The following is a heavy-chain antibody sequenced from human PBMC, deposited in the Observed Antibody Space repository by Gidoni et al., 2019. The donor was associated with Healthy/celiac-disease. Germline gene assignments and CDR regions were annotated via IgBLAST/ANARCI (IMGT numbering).Heavy chain of an antibody. J-gene: IGHJ4*02. Sequence: QVQLQESGPGLVKPSETLSLTCTVSGGSISSYDWSWIRQPPGKGLEWIGYIYYSRSTNYNPSLKSRVTISVDTSKNQFSLKLSSVTAADTAVYYCARLPSVVVAAGFDYWGQGTLVTVSS. D-gene: IGHD2-15*01. CDR1: GGSISSYD. CDR3: ARLPSVVVAAGFDY. CDR2: IYYSRST. V-gene: IGHV4-59*01.